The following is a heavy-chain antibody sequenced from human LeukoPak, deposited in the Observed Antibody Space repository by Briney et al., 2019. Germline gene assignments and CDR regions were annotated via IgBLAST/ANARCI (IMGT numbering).Heavy chain of an antibody. CDR3: ARAFRPASDPHDFYDF. D-gene: IGHD3/OR15-3a*01. CDR1: GFTFSNHP. J-gene: IGHJ3*01. Sequence: GGSLRLSCAASGFTFSNHPMHWVRQTPGKRLEYVSAISPRGDGTWYADSVKGRFTISRDNSRNTMYLQMGSLRPEDMGVYYCARAFRPASDPHDFYDFWGRGTTVTVSS. V-gene: IGHV3-64*02. CDR2: ISPRGDGT.